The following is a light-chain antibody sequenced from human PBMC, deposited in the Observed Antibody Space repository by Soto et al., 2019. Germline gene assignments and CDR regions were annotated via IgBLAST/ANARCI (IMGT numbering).Light chain of an antibody. CDR3: QKPKSPPQT. V-gene: IGKV1-39*01. J-gene: IGKJ1*01. Sequence: DIQMTQSPSSLSASVGDRVTITCRASQTISRYLNWYQQKPGKAPKLLIYATFSLQSGVPSRFSSSGSGTEFTLTINSLQPEDFATYYCQKPKSPPQTFGQGTKVDIK. CDR2: ATF. CDR1: QTISRY.